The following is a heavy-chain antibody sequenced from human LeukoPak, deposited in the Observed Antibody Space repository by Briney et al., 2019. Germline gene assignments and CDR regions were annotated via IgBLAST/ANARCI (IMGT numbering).Heavy chain of an antibody. V-gene: IGHV3-7*01. CDR1: GFTFSSYW. D-gene: IGHD5-24*01. CDR3: ARALGRLQPYYYYYGMDV. J-gene: IGHJ6*02. Sequence: GGSLRLSCAASGFTFSSYWMSWVRQAPGKGLECVANIKQDGSEKYYVDSVEGRFTISRDNAKNSLYLQMNSLRAEDTAVYYCARALGRLQPYYYYYGMDVWGQGTTVTVSS. CDR2: IKQDGSEK.